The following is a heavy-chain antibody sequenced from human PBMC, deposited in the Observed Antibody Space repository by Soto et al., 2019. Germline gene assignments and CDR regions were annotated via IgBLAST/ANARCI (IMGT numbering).Heavy chain of an antibody. CDR3: ARVNSNYGMDD. Sequence: QVQLQESGPGLVKPSGTLSLTCAVSGGSISSSNWWSWVRQPPGKGLKWIGDIYHSGSTHYNPSLKSRVTRSVDKSQNQCALKLSSVTAADTAVYYCARVNSNYGMDDWGQGTTVTVSS. J-gene: IGHJ6*02. D-gene: IGHD4-4*01. CDR1: GGSISSSNW. CDR2: IYHSGST. V-gene: IGHV4-4*02.